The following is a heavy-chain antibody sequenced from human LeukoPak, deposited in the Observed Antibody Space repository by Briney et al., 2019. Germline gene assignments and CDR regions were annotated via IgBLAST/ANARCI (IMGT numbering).Heavy chain of an antibody. CDR2: IYYSGST. J-gene: IGHJ4*02. CDR3: ARGARWGYYYDSSGYYYDY. Sequence: SETLSLTCVVSGGSISSTSYYWGWIRQPPGKGLEWIGSIYYSGSTYYSPSLKSRVTISVDTSKNQFSLKLSSVTAADTAVYYCARGARWGYYYDSSGYYYDYWGQGTLVTVSS. V-gene: IGHV4-39*07. D-gene: IGHD3-22*01. CDR1: GGSISSTSYY.